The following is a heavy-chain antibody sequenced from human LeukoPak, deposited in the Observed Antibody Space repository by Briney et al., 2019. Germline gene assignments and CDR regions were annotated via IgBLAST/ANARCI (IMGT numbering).Heavy chain of an antibody. CDR2: IIPNSGGT. D-gene: IGHD5-24*01. V-gene: IGHV1-2*02. J-gene: IGHJ4*02. CDR3: ASTIPPRDGYNTFDY. Sequence: ASVKVSCKASGYTFTGYYMHRVRQAPGQGLEWMGWIIPNSGGTNYAQKFQGRVTMTRDTSISTAYMELSRLRSDDTAVYYCASTIPPRDGYNTFDYWGQGTLVTVSS. CDR1: GYTFTGYY.